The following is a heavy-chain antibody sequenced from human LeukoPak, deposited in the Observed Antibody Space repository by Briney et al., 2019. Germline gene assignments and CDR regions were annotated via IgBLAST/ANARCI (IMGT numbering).Heavy chain of an antibody. CDR2: IKQDGSEK. D-gene: IGHD6-13*01. CDR1: GFTFSSYS. J-gene: IGHJ3*02. CDR3: ARDCSWYSNAFDI. V-gene: IGHV3-7*01. Sequence: SGGSLRLSCAASGFTFSSYSMNWVRQAPGKGLEWVANIKQDGSEKYYVDSVKGRFTISRDNAKNSLYLQMNSLRAEDTAVYYCARDCSWYSNAFDIWGQGTMVTVSS.